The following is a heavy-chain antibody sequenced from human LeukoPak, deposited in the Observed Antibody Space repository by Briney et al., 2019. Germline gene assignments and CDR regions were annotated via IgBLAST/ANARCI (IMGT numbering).Heavy chain of an antibody. CDR1: GFTFSDYY. D-gene: IGHD6-13*01. Sequence: GGSLRLSCAASGFTFSDYYMSWIRQAPGKGLEWISYISSIGHYTNYADSVKGRFTISRDNAKNSVYLQMNSLRAEDTAVYYCASPAAGTSSDYWGQGTLVTVSS. V-gene: IGHV3-11*03. CDR2: ISSIGHYT. CDR3: ASPAAGTSSDY. J-gene: IGHJ4*02.